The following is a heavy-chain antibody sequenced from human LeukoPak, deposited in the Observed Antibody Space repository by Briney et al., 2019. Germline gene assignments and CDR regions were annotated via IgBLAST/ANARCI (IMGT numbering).Heavy chain of an antibody. CDR3: ARVAAAGSEYFQH. J-gene: IGHJ1*01. CDR2: IWYDGSNK. Sequence: GGSLRLSCEASGFTFSSYGMHWVRQAPGKGLEWVAVIWYDGSNKYYADSVKGRLTISRDNSKNTLYLQMNSLRAEDTAVYYCARVAAAGSEYFQHWGQGTLVTVSS. CDR1: GFTFSSYG. V-gene: IGHV3-33*01. D-gene: IGHD6-13*01.